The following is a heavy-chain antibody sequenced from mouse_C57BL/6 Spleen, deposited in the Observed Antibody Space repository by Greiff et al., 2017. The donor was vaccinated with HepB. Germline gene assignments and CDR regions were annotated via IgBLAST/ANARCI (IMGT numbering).Heavy chain of an antibody. CDR3: ARIAGDYYGSSYLYYYAMDY. CDR2: IWWDDDK. Sequence: QVTLKVSGPGILQPSQTLSLTCSFSGFSLSTFGMGVGWIRQPSGKGLEWLAHIWWDDDKYYNPALKSRLTISKDTSKNQVFLKIANVDTADTATYYCARIAGDYYGSSYLYYYAMDYWGQGTSVTVSS. CDR1: GFSLSTFGMG. V-gene: IGHV8-8*01. J-gene: IGHJ4*01. D-gene: IGHD1-1*01.